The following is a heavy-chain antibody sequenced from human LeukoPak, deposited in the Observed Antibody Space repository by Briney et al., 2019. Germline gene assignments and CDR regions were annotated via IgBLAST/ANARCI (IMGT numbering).Heavy chain of an antibody. D-gene: IGHD1-26*01. Sequence: GGSLRLSCAASGFTFSSYSMNWVRQAPGKRLEWVANMNIDGSEKYYADSVKGRFTISRDNARNSVYLQMNSLRVEDTAVYYCARDPVEWELLLDYWGQGTLVTVSS. J-gene: IGHJ4*02. CDR1: GFTFSSYS. CDR3: ARDPVEWELLLDY. V-gene: IGHV3-7*01. CDR2: MNIDGSEK.